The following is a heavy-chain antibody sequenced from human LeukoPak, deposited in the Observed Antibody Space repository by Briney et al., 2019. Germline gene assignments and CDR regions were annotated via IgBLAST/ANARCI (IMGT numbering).Heavy chain of an antibody. V-gene: IGHV1-69*13. D-gene: IGHD1-26*01. J-gene: IGHJ5*02. CDR3: ARGVGAKGLNWFDP. CDR2: IIPIFGTA. Sequence: SVKVSCKASGGTFSSYAISWVRQAPGQGLEWMGGIIPIFGTANYAQKFQGRVTITADEPTSTAYMELSSLRSEDTAVYYCARGVGAKGLNWFDPWGQGTLVTVSS. CDR1: GGTFSSYA.